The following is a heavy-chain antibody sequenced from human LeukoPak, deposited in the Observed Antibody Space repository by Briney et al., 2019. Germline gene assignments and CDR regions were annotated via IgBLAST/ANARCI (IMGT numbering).Heavy chain of an antibody. J-gene: IGHJ4*02. Sequence: ASVKVSCKASGYTFTGYYMQWVRQAPGQGLGWMGWINPNSGGTNYAQKFQGRVTMTRDTSISTAYMELSRLRSDDTAVYYCARDRRAAAGTPYFDSWGQGTLVTVSS. V-gene: IGHV1-2*02. D-gene: IGHD6-13*01. CDR1: GYTFTGYY. CDR3: ARDRRAAAGTPYFDS. CDR2: INPNSGGT.